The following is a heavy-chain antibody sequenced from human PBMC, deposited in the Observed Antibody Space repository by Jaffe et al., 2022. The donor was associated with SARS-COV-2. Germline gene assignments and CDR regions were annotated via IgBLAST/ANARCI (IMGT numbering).Heavy chain of an antibody. Sequence: QVQLVESGGGVVQPGRSLRLSCAASGFTFSSYAMHWVRQAPGKGLEWVAVISYDGSNKYYADSVKGRFTISRDNSKNTLYLQMNSLRAEDTAVYYCARAQAGYYDSSGLDVWGQGTTVTVSS. CDR2: ISYDGSNK. CDR3: ARAQAGYYDSSGLDV. D-gene: IGHD3-22*01. CDR1: GFTFSSYA. J-gene: IGHJ6*02. V-gene: IGHV3-30-3*01.